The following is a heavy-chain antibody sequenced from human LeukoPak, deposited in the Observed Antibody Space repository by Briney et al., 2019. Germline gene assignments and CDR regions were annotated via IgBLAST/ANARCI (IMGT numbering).Heavy chain of an antibody. D-gene: IGHD2-15*01. J-gene: IGHJ4*02. V-gene: IGHV3-30*03. CDR2: ISYDGHSK. CDR3: ATDFCQGSCSQDYFDC. Sequence: AGGSLRLSCAASGFTFSPHGIHWVRQAPGKGLEWVSVISYDGHSKYYADSVKGRFTISRDNAKNTVSLQMNSLTPEDTAVYYCATDFCQGSCSQDYFDCWGQGTLVTVSS. CDR1: GFTFSPHG.